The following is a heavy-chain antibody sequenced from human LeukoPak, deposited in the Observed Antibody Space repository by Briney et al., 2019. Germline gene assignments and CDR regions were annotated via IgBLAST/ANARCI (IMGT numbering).Heavy chain of an antibody. CDR3: ARDPIQHGLDYYGMDV. D-gene: IGHD2-21*01. V-gene: IGHV4-61*01. CDR2: IYYSGST. J-gene: IGHJ6*02. CDR1: GGSVSSGSYY. Sequence: WETLSLTCTVSGGSVSSGSYYWSWIRQPPGKGLEWIGYIYYSGSTNYNPSLKSRVTISVDTSKNQFSMKLSSVTAADTAVYYCARDPIQHGLDYYGMDVWGQGTTVTVSS.